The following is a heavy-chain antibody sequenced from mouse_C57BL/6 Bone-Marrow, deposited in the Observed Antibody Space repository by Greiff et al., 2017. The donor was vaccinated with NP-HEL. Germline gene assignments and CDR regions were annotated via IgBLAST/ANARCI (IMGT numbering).Heavy chain of an antibody. Sequence: QVHVKQSGAELARPGASVKLSCKASGYTFTSYGISWVKQRTGQGLEWIGEIYPRSGNNYYNEKFKGKATLTADKSSSTAYMELRSLTSEDSAVYFCSVYYYGSPDYWGQGTTLTVSS. CDR3: SVYYYGSPDY. CDR2: IYPRSGNN. V-gene: IGHV1-81*01. CDR1: GYTFTSYG. D-gene: IGHD1-1*01. J-gene: IGHJ2*01.